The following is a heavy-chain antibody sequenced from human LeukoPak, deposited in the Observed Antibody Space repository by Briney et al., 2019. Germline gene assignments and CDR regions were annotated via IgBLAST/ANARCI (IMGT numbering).Heavy chain of an antibody. J-gene: IGHJ4*02. Sequence: SVKVSCKASGGTFSSYAISWVRRAPGQGLEWMGRIIPIFGMANYAQKFQGRVTITADKSTSTAYMELSSLRSEDTAVYYCARDFDYGDYGGYFDYWGQGTLVTVSS. CDR3: ARDFDYGDYGGYFDY. V-gene: IGHV1-69*04. CDR1: GGTFSSYA. D-gene: IGHD4-17*01. CDR2: IIPIFGMA.